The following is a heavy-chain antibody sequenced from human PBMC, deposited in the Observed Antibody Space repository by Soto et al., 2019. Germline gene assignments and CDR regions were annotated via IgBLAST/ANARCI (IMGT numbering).Heavy chain of an antibody. CDR3: AKDDFTDRGDDYFDY. D-gene: IGHD2-21*02. J-gene: IGHJ4*02. Sequence: GGSLRLSCAASGFSFRNFAMSWVRQAPGKGLEWVAGIGSSGDITWYADSVKGRLSISRDNSKNTLYLQLNSLRFEDTAVYYCAKDDFTDRGDDYFDYWGPGTLVTVSS. CDR2: IGSSGDIT. V-gene: IGHV3-23*01. CDR1: GFSFRNFA.